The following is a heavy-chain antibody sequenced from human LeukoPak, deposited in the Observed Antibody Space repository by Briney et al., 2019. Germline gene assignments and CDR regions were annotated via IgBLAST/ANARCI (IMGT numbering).Heavy chain of an antibody. CDR2: INPSGGST. CDR3: AREPSSSWYLGLDYGMDV. CDR1: GYTFTSYG. J-gene: IGHJ6*02. Sequence: ASVKVSCKASGYTFTSYGISWVRQAPGQGLEWMGIINPSGGSTSYAQKFQGRVTMTRDTSTSTVYMELSSLRSEDTAVYYCAREPSSSWYLGLDYGMDVWGQGTTVTVSS. V-gene: IGHV1-46*01. D-gene: IGHD6-13*01.